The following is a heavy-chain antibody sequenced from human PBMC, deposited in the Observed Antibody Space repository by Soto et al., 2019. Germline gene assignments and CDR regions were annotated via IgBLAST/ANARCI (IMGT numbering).Heavy chain of an antibody. D-gene: IGHD6-13*01. Sequence: SETLSLTCTVSGGSISSYYWSWIRQPPGKGLEWIGYLYNTGSTNYNPSLKSRITISIDTSKNQFSLKLSSVTAAHTDVYYCARDMGQRPESNIAAAITGDAFDIWGQGTMVTVSS. CDR1: GGSISSYY. V-gene: IGHV4-59*01. CDR2: LYNTGST. J-gene: IGHJ3*02. CDR3: ARDMGQRPESNIAAAITGDAFDI.